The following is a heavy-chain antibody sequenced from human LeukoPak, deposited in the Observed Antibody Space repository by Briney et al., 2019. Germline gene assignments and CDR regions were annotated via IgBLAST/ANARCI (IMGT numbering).Heavy chain of an antibody. Sequence: SDTLSLTCTVSGASISSYYWSLIRQPPGKGLEWNGEINHSGSSNYNPSLKSRVTISVDTSKNQFSLKLSSVTAADTAVYYCARASGRSGLDYWGQGTLVTVSS. CDR2: INHSGSS. CDR3: ARASGRSGLDY. J-gene: IGHJ4*02. V-gene: IGHV4-34*01. D-gene: IGHD1-26*01. CDR1: GASISSYY.